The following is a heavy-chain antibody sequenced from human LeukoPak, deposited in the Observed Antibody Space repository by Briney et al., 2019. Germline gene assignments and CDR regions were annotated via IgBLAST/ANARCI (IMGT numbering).Heavy chain of an antibody. CDR3: ARGPPLRYFDWLLYREAHFDY. J-gene: IGHJ4*02. Sequence: PSETLSLTCTVSAGSISSYYWSWIRQPPGKGLEWIGDIYYSGSINYNPSLKSRVTISVDTSKNQFSLKLSSVTAADTAVYYCARGPPLRYFDWLLYREAHFDYWGQGTLVTVSS. CDR2: IYYSGSI. CDR1: AGSISSYY. V-gene: IGHV4-59*12. D-gene: IGHD3-9*01.